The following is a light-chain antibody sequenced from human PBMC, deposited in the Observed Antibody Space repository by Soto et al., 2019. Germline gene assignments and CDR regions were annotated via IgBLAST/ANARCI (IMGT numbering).Light chain of an antibody. Sequence: SSELTQTPSVSVSPGQTARITCSGDELSKQYVYWYQQKPGQAPVLVIYKDNERASGIPERFSASSSGTTVTLTISGVRAEDEADYYCQSSDDTGNYYLFGTGTKGTVL. CDR2: KDN. CDR1: ELSKQY. J-gene: IGLJ1*01. V-gene: IGLV3-25*02. CDR3: QSSDDTGNYYL.